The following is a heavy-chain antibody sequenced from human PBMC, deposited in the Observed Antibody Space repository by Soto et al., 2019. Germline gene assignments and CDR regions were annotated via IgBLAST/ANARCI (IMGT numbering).Heavy chain of an antibody. J-gene: IGHJ1*01. CDR2: INWNSGSI. D-gene: IGHD1-26*01. CDR3: VKDESIDWYSGHFRH. CDR1: GFTFDDYA. V-gene: IGHV3-9*01. Sequence: GGSLRLSCAASGFTFDDYAMHWVRQVPGKGLEWVSGINWNSGSIGYADSVKGRFAISRDNAKNSLHLQMNSLRAEDTAFYYCVKDESIDWYSGHFRHWGQGTLVTVSS.